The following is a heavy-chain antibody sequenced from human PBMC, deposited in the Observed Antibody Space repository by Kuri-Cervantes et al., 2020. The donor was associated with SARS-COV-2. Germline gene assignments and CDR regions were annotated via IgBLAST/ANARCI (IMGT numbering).Heavy chain of an antibody. CDR2: IIPIFGTA. V-gene: IGHV1-69*13. Sequence: SVKVSCKASGGTFSSYAISWVRQAPGQGLEWMGGIIPIFGTANYAQKFQGRVAITAGESTSTAYMELSSLRSEDTAVYYCAGQLGALFDYWGQGTPVTVSS. J-gene: IGHJ4*02. CDR3: AGQLGALFDY. D-gene: IGHD6-6*01. CDR1: GGTFSSYA.